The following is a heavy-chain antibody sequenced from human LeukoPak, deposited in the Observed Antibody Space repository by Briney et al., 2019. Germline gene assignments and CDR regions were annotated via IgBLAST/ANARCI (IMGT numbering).Heavy chain of an antibody. V-gene: IGHV3-30*02. J-gene: IGHJ5*02. Sequence: PGGSLRLSCAASGFTFSSYGMHWVRQAPGKGLEWVAFIRYDGSNKYYADSVKGRFTISRDNAKNTLYLQMNSLRAEDTAVYYCARGGLTYYYDSSGLNWFDPWGQGTLVTVSS. CDR1: GFTFSSYG. D-gene: IGHD3-22*01. CDR3: ARGGLTYYYDSSGLNWFDP. CDR2: IRYDGSNK.